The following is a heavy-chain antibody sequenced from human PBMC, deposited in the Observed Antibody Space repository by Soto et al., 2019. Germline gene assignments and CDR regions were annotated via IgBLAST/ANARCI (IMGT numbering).Heavy chain of an antibody. V-gene: IGHV3-11*01. J-gene: IGHJ5*02. CDR2: ISSSGSAI. D-gene: IGHD3-3*01. Sequence: GGSLRLSCAASGFTFSDYYMSWIRQAPGKGLEWVSYISSSGSAIYYADSVKGRFTISRDNAKNSLYLQMDSLRAEDTAVYYCAPSRKYYDFWSGPPNWFDPWGQGTLVTVSS. CDR3: APSRKYYDFWSGPPNWFDP. CDR1: GFTFSDYY.